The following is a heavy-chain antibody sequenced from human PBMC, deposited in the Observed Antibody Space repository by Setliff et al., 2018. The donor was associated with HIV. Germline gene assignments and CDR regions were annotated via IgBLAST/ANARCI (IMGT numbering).Heavy chain of an antibody. CDR3: ARGYSSSLGWFDP. V-gene: IGHV4-59*11. D-gene: IGHD6-6*01. Sequence: SETLSLTCTVSGGSISSHYWSWIRQPPGKGLEWIGYIYYSGSTYYNPSLKSRVSISVDTSKNQFSLKLSSVTAADTAVYYCARGYSSSLGWFDPWGQGTLVTVSS. CDR1: GGSISSHY. CDR2: IYYSGST. J-gene: IGHJ5*02.